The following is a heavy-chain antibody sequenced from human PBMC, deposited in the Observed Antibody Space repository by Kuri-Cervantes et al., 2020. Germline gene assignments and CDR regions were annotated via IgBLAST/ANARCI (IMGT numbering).Heavy chain of an antibody. V-gene: IGHV3-30-3*01. D-gene: IGHD6-13*01. J-gene: IGHJ4*02. Sequence: GGSLRLSCAASGFTFSSYAMHWARQAPGKGLEWVAVISYDGSNKYYADSVKGRFTISRDNSKNTLYLQMNSLRAEDTAVYYCARDILAAAGTSWGQGTLVTVSS. CDR3: ARDILAAAGTS. CDR2: ISYDGSNK. CDR1: GFTFSSYA.